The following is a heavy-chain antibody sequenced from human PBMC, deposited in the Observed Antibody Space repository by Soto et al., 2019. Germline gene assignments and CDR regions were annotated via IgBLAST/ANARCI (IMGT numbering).Heavy chain of an antibody. D-gene: IGHD1-26*01. J-gene: IGHJ4*02. V-gene: IGHV3-23*01. CDR3: AKGAIGRLDY. CDR1: GFTFSNYA. CDR2: IRASGVTT. Sequence: LGGSLRLSCAASGFTFSNYAMSWVRQAPGKGLEWVSTIRASGVTTFYADSARGRFTISRDNSKNTLSLQMNSLTADDTAIYYCAKGAIGRLDYWGQGTLVTVSS.